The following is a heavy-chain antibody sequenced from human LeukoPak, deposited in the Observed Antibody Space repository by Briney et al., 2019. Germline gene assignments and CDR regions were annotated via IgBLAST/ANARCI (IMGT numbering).Heavy chain of an antibody. CDR3: ARSRPRLGY. V-gene: IGHV3-48*03. D-gene: IGHD2-21*01. CDR2: IGSSGSTI. J-gene: IGHJ4*02. CDR1: GFTFSSYE. Sequence: PGGSLRLSCAASGFTFSSYEMNWVRQAPGKGLEWVSYIGSSGSTIYYADSVKGRFTISRDNAKNSLYLQMNSLRAEDTAVYYCARSRPRLGYWGQGTLVTVSS.